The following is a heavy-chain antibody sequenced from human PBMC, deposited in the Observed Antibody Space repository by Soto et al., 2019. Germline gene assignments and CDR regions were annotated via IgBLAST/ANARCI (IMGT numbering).Heavy chain of an antibody. D-gene: IGHD5-18*01. V-gene: IGHV4-39*02. CDR2: IYYSGTT. CDR3: VRADTAMVPPAY. Sequence: PSETLSLTCTVSGGSISSRIFYWGWVRQPPGKGLEWIGSIYYSGTTYYNPSLKSRVTISVDTSKSHLSLRLSSVTAADTAVYYCVRADTAMVPPAYWGQGTLVTVSS. CDR1: GGSISSRIFY. J-gene: IGHJ4*02.